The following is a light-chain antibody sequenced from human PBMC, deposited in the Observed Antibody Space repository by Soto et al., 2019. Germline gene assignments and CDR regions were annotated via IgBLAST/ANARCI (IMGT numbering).Light chain of an antibody. J-gene: IGLJ2*01. CDR3: GTWDSSLSAVV. CDR2: DNN. Sequence: QSALTQPPSVSPAPGQKVTISCSGSSSNIGNNYVSWYQQLPGTAPKLLIYDNNKRPSGIPDRFSGSKSGTSATLGITGLQTGDEADYYCGTWDSSLSAVVFGGGTKLTV. CDR1: SSNIGNNY. V-gene: IGLV1-51*01.